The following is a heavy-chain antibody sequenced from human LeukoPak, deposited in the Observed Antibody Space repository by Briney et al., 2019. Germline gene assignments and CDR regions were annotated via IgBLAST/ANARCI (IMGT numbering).Heavy chain of an antibody. V-gene: IGHV1-2*02. J-gene: IGHJ3*02. D-gene: IGHD1-14*01. Sequence: ASMTVSCKASGYSFTGYNIHWVRQAPGQGLEWMGWINPNSGGTNYAQRFQGRVTMTRDTSITTAYMELSRLISDDTAVFYCARASDLVYPFCAFYIWGQGTVVTVSS. CDR1: GYSFTGYN. CDR3: ARASDLVYPFCAFYI. CDR2: INPNSGGT.